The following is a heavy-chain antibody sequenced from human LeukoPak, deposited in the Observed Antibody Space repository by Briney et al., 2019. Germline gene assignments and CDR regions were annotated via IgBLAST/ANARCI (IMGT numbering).Heavy chain of an antibody. J-gene: IGHJ3*02. V-gene: IGHV1-69*04. CDR3: ARGRWLPGAFDI. Sequence: SVKVSCKASGYTFTGYYMHWVRQAPGQGLEWMGRIIPILGIANYAQKFQGRVTITADKSTSTAYMELSSLRSEDTAVYYCARGRWLPGAFDIWGQGTMVTVSS. CDR2: IIPILGIA. CDR1: GYTFTGYY. D-gene: IGHD5-24*01.